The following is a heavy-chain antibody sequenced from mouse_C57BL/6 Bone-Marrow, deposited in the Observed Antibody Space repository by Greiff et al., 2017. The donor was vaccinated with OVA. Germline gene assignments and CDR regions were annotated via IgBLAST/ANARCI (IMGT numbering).Heavy chain of an antibody. CDR3: AREEDYGSSYEYFDY. D-gene: IGHD1-1*01. Sequence: QVQLQQPGAELVRPGTSVKLSCKASGYTFTSYWMHWVKQRPGQGLEWIGVIDPSDSYTNYNQKFKGKATLTVDTSTSTAYMQLSSLTSEDSAVYYCAREEDYGSSYEYFDYWGQGTTLTVSS. CDR1: GYTFTSYW. CDR2: IDPSDSYT. J-gene: IGHJ2*01. V-gene: IGHV1-59*01.